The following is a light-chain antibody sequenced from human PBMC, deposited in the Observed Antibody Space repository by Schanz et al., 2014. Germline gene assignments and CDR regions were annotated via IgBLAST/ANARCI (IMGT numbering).Light chain of an antibody. Sequence: QSALTQSASVSGSLGQSITISCTGTSSDVGGYDYVSWYQQLPGKAPKLMIYDVSNRPSGVSNRFSGSKSGNTASLTISGLQAEDEADYYCSSYTSSSTRVFGEGTKLTVL. J-gene: IGLJ3*02. CDR1: SSDVGGYDY. V-gene: IGLV2-14*03. CDR3: SSYTSSSTRV. CDR2: DVS.